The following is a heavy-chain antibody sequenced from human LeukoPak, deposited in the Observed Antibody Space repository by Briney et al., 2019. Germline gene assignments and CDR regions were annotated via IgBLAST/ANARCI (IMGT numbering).Heavy chain of an antibody. Sequence: QPGGSLRLSCATSGFTFSSYWMHWVRQAPGKGPVWVSRINTDGSDTHYADSVKGRFTISRDNAKNTLYLQMNSLRTEDTAVYYCARESAMPGSYYFDYWGQGTLVTVSS. D-gene: IGHD2-2*01. V-gene: IGHV3-74*01. CDR3: ARESAMPGSYYFDY. CDR2: INTDGSDT. CDR1: GFTFSSYW. J-gene: IGHJ4*02.